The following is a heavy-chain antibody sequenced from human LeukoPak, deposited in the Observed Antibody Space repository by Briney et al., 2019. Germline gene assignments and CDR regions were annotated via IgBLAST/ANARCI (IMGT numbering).Heavy chain of an antibody. J-gene: IGHJ5*02. CDR2: INPNSGGT. CDR1: GYTFTGYY. Sequence: ASVKVSCKASGYTFTGYYIHWVRQAPGQGLEWMGWINPNSGGTNYAQKFQGRVTMTRDTSISTAYMELSRLRSDDTAVYYCAGSGYSGDDWFDPWGQGTLVTVSS. D-gene: IGHD3-22*01. V-gene: IGHV1-2*02. CDR3: AGSGYSGDDWFDP.